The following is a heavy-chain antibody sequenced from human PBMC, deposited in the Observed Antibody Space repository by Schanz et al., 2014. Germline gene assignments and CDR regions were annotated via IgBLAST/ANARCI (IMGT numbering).Heavy chain of an antibody. CDR3: ARRITGTHHNPYYHGMDV. Sequence: QVQLVESGGGVVQPGRSLRLSCAASGFTFRGYAMHWVRQAPGKGLEWVAVISYDGSNKYYADSVKGRFTISRDNSKNALYLQMNSLRAEDTAVYYCARRITGTHHNPYYHGMDVWGQGTTVTVSS. CDR2: ISYDGSNK. CDR1: GFTFRGYA. V-gene: IGHV3-30*04. J-gene: IGHJ6*02. D-gene: IGHD1-20*01.